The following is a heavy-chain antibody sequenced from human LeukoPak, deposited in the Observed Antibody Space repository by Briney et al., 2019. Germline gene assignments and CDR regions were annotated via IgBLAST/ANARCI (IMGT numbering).Heavy chain of an antibody. V-gene: IGHV3-66*01. J-gene: IGHJ4*02. D-gene: IGHD5-12*01. CDR1: GFTFSNAW. CDR2: IYSGGST. Sequence: GGSLRLSCAASGFTFSNAWMSWVRQAPGKGVEWVSVIYSGGSTYYADSGKGRFTISRDKSKNTLYLQMNSLRAEDTAVYYCARYERRGYSGSAYGSDYWGQGTLVTVSS. CDR3: ARYERRGYSGSAYGSDY.